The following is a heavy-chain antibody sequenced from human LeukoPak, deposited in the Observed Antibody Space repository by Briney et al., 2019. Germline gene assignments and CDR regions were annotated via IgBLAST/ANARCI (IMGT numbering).Heavy chain of an antibody. CDR2: ISYDGSNK. D-gene: IGHD3-22*01. CDR1: GFTFGSYA. V-gene: IGHV3-30-3*01. CDR3: ARPVGYYSYFDY. Sequence: GGSLRLSCAASGFTFGSYAMHWVRQAPGRGLEWVAVISYDGSNKYYADSVKGRFTISRDNSKNTLYLQMNSLRAEDTAVYYCARPVGYYSYFDYWGQGTLVTVSS. J-gene: IGHJ4*02.